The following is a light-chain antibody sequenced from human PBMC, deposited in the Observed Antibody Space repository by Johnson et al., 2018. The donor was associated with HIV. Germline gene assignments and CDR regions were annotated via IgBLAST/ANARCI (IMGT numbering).Light chain of an antibody. CDR2: ENN. CDR1: SFNIGNNY. J-gene: IGLJ1*01. Sequence: QSVLTQPPSVSAAPGQKVTISCSGSSFNIGNNYVSWYQQLPGTAPKLLIYENNKRPSGIPDRFSGSKSGTSATLCITGLQTGDEADYYCGTWDSSLSAYVFGTGTKVTVL. CDR3: GTWDSSLSAYV. V-gene: IGLV1-51*02.